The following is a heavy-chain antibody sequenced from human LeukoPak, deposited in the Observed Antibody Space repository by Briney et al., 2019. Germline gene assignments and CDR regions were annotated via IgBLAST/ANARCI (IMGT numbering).Heavy chain of an antibody. CDR2: INPNSGGT. D-gene: IGHD3-10*01. Sequence: GASVKVSCKASGYTFTGYYMHWVRQAPGQGLEWMGWINPNSGGTNYAQKFQGRVTMTRDTSISTAYMELSRLRSDDTAVYYCARAGVLWFGEFSGYFDYWGQGTLVTVSS. CDR3: ARAGVLWFGEFSGYFDY. V-gene: IGHV1-2*02. CDR1: GYTFTGYY. J-gene: IGHJ4*02.